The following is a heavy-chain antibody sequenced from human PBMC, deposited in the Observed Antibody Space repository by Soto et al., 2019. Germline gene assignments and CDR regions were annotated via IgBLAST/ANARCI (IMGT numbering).Heavy chain of an antibody. CDR2: IWYDGSNK. CDR3: AREHVRFLDPHGWFDP. CDR1: GFAFSSYG. J-gene: IGHJ5*02. V-gene: IGHV3-33*01. Sequence: GGSLRLSCAASGFAFSSYGMHWVRQAPGKGLEWVAFIWYDGSNKYYADSVKGRFTISRDNSKNTLYLQMNSLRAEDTAVYYCAREHVRFLDPHGWFDPWRQGTLVTASS. D-gene: IGHD3-3*01.